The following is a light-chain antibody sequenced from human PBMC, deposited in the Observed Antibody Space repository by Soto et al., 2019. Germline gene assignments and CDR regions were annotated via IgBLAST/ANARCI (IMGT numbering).Light chain of an antibody. CDR2: KAS. V-gene: IGKV1-5*03. Sequence: DIQMTQSPSTLSASVGDRVTITCRASQSISSWLAWYQQKPGKAPKLLIYKASSLESGVPSRLSGSGSGTEFTLTIRSLQPDDFATYYCQQYNSYSRPFGQGTKVEIK. J-gene: IGKJ1*01. CDR3: QQYNSYSRP. CDR1: QSISSW.